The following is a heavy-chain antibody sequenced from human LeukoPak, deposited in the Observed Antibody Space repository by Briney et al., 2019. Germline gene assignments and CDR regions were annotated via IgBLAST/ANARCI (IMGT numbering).Heavy chain of an antibody. D-gene: IGHD2-2*01. CDR3: ARVVPAAIYYYYYGMDV. CDR2: IYHSGST. V-gene: IGHV4-4*02. Sequence: SGTLSLTCAVSGGTISSSNWWSWVREPPGKGLEWIGEIYHSGSTNYNPSVKSRVTISVDKSKNQFSLKLSSVTAADTAVYYCARVVPAAIYYYYYGMDVWGKGTTVTVSS. J-gene: IGHJ6*04. CDR1: GGTISSSNW.